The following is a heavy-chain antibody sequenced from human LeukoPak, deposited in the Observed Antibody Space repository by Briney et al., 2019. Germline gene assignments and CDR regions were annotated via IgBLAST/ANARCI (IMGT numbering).Heavy chain of an antibody. Sequence: ASVKVSCNASGYTFTSYGFSWVRQAPGQGLEWLAWISPYNGATNHARKLQGRVTVTTDTPTRIAYMELRSLRSDDTAVYYCARDEKKSCSGGSCYYFDYWGQGTLVTVSS. J-gene: IGHJ4*02. D-gene: IGHD2-15*01. CDR3: ARDEKKSCSGGSCYYFDY. CDR1: GYTFTSYG. CDR2: ISPYNGAT. V-gene: IGHV1-18*01.